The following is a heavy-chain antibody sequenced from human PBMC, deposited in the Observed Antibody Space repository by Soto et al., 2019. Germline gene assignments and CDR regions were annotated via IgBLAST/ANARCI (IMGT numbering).Heavy chain of an antibody. Sequence: SETLSLTCPVSGGSISSIRYYWGWIRQPLGKGVEWVGSIYYSGSTYYNPSLKSRVTISVDTSKNQFSLKLSSVTAADTAVYDCARHVHCGDSHFDYWGQGTLFTVSS. CDR2: IYYSGST. CDR3: ARHVHCGDSHFDY. CDR1: GGSISSIRYY. D-gene: IGHD4-17*01. J-gene: IGHJ4*02. V-gene: IGHV4-39*01.